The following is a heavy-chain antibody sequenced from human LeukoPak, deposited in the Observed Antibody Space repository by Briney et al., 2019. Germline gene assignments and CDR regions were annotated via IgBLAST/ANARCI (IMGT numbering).Heavy chain of an antibody. J-gene: IGHJ4*02. CDR2: IYYTGST. V-gene: IGHV4-61*01. CDR3: ATKGPRRGYFDY. Sequence: SETLSLTCTVSGGSVSSDSYYWSWIRQPPGKGLEWIGYIYYTGSTTYNPSLKSRVTISVDMSKNQFSLKLTSVTAADTAVYYCATKGPRRGYFDYWGQGTLVAVSS. CDR1: GGSVSSDSYY.